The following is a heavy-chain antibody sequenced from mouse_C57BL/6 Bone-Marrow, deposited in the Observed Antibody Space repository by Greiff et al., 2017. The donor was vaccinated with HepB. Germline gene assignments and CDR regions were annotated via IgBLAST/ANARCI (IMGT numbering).Heavy chain of an antibody. D-gene: IGHD2-4*01. J-gene: IGHJ2*01. V-gene: IGHV3-6*01. CDR1: GYSITSGYY. Sequence: EVKLQESGPGLVKPSQSLSLTCSVTGYSITSGYYWNWIRQFPGNKLEWMGYISYDGSNNYNPSLKNRISITRDTSKNQFFLKLNSVTTEDTATYYCARNPYDFYYFDYWGQGTTLTVSS. CDR2: ISYDGSN. CDR3: ARNPYDFYYFDY.